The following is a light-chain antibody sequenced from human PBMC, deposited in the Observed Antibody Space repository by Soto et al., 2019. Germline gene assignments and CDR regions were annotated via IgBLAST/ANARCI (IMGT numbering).Light chain of an antibody. CDR2: EVS. CDR1: SRDVGGYNY. J-gene: IGLJ2*01. CDR3: SSFAGTNNLV. Sequence: QSALTQPPSASGSPGQSVTISCTGTSRDVGGYNYVSWYQQHPGKAPKLMISEVSKRPSGVPDRFSGSKSGNTAPLTVSGLQAEDEDDYYCSSFAGTNNLVFGGGTKLTVL. V-gene: IGLV2-8*01.